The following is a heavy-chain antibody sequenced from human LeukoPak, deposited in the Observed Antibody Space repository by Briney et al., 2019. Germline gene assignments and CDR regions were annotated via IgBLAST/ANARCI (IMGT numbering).Heavy chain of an antibody. D-gene: IGHD3-10*01. CDR2: ISSSSSYI. J-gene: IGHJ4*02. Sequence: GGSLRLSCAASGFTFSSYSMNWVRQAPGKGLEWVSSISSSSSYIYYADSVKGRFTISRDNAKNSLYLQMNSLRAEDTAVYYCAREYYGSGSLFDYWGQGTLVTVSS. CDR3: AREYYGSGSLFDY. CDR1: GFTFSSYS. V-gene: IGHV3-21*01.